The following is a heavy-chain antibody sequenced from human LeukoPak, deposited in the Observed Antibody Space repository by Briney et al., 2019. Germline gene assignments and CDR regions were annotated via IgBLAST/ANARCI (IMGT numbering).Heavy chain of an antibody. D-gene: IGHD6-6*01. Sequence: GGSLRLSCAASGFTFSSYGMHWVRQAPGKGLEWVAVISYDGSNKYYADSVKGRFTISRDNAKNSLYLQMNSLRDEDTAVYYCARETPEYDWGQGTLVTVSS. J-gene: IGHJ4*02. CDR2: ISYDGSNK. CDR3: ARETPEYD. CDR1: GFTFSSYG. V-gene: IGHV3-30*03.